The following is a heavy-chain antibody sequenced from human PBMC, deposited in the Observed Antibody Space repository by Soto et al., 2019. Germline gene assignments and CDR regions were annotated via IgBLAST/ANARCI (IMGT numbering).Heavy chain of an antibody. D-gene: IGHD2-2*01. CDR1: GFTFSSYG. Sequence: GGSLRLSCAASGFTFSSYGMHWVRQAPGKGLEWVAVIWYDGSNKYYADSVKGRFTISRDNSKNTLYLQMNSLRAEDTAVYYCARGHCSSTSCLFDNWGQGTLVNVSS. CDR2: IWYDGSNK. V-gene: IGHV3-33*01. CDR3: ARGHCSSTSCLFDN. J-gene: IGHJ4*02.